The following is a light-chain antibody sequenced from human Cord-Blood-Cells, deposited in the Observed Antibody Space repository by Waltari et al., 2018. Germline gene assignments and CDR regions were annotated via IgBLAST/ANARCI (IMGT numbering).Light chain of an antibody. V-gene: IGLV1-40*01. CDR3: QSYDSSLSVV. CDR1: SSNIGAGYE. CDR2: GNS. J-gene: IGLJ2*01. Sequence: QSVLTQLPSVSGAPGQRVTISCTGSSSNIGAGYEVHWYQQLPGTAPKLLIYGNSNRPSGVPDRFSGSKSGTSASLAITGLQAEDEADYYCQSYDSSLSVVFGGGTKLTVL.